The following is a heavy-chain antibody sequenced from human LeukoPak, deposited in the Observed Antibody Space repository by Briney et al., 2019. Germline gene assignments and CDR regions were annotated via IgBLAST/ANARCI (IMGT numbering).Heavy chain of an antibody. V-gene: IGHV3-23*01. J-gene: IGHJ4*02. D-gene: IGHD5-12*01. CDR2: ISGSGGST. CDR1: GFTFSSYA. CDR3: AKAPDIVATGGRDY. Sequence: GGSLRLSCAASGFTFSSYAMSWVRQAPGKGLEWVSAISGSGGSTYYADSVKGRFTISRDNTKNTLYLQMNSLRAEDTAVYYCAKAPDIVATGGRDYWGQGTLVTVSS.